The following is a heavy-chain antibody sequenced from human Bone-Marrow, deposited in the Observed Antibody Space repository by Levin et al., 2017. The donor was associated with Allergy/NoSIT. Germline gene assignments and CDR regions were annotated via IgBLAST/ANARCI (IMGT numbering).Heavy chain of an antibody. J-gene: IGHJ3*01. CDR1: GYTFTDYD. V-gene: IGHV1-8*01. D-gene: IGHD2-8*01. Sequence: ASVKVSCKAAGYTFTDYDINWVRQATGQGLEWMGWMSPSSGSTGYAQKFQGRVTMSRDTSISTAYMELSSLESDDTAVYYCARDFTFTVVMGGDAFDPWGQGTMVTVSS. CDR3: ARDFTFTVVMGGDAFDP. CDR2: MSPSSGST.